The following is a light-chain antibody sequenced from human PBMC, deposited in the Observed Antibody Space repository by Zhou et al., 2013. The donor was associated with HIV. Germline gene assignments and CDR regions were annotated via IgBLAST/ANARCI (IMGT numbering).Light chain of an antibody. V-gene: IGKV1-9*01. J-gene: IGKJ5*01. CDR2: AAS. CDR1: QDVSRW. CDR3: QQLNSFPST. Sequence: DIQMAQSPSTLSASVGDTVTISCRASQDVSRWLAWYQQKPGKAPKLLIYAASTLQSGVPSRFSGSGSGTEFTLTISSLQPEDFATYYCQQLNSFPSTFGQGTRLEI.